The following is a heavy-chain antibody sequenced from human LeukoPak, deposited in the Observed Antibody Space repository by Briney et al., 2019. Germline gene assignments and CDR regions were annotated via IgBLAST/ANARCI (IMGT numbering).Heavy chain of an antibody. V-gene: IGHV3-21*01. D-gene: IGHD2-2*01. J-gene: IGHJ6*04. CDR2: ISSSSNHI. CDR1: GFSFSYYS. Sequence: KPGGSLRLSCAASGFSFSYYSMNWVRQAPGKGLEWVSSISSSSNHIYYADSVKGRFTISRDNAKTPLYLQMNNLRAEDSAVYYCARLEYQVLYGLDVWGKGTTVTVSS. CDR3: ARLEYQVLYGLDV.